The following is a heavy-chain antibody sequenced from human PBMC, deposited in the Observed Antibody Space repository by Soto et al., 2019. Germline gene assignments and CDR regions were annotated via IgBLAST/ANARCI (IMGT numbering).Heavy chain of an antibody. CDR2: ISGSGGST. CDR1: GFPFSSYA. J-gene: IGHJ5*02. V-gene: IGHV3-23*01. D-gene: IGHD2-21*02. CDR3: AKFYGGNSAHTYTIDP. Sequence: PGGSLRLSCAASGFPFSSYAMSLVRQAPGKGLEWVSTISGSGGSTHYADSVKGRFTISRDNSKNTLYLRMNSLRAEDTAVYYYAKFYGGNSAHTYTIDPWGQGTLVTAPQ.